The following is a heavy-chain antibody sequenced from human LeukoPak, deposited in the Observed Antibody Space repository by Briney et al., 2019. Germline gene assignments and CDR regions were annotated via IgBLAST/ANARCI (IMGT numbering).Heavy chain of an antibody. D-gene: IGHD3-3*01. J-gene: IGHJ4*02. Sequence: SETLSLTCAVSGYSISSEYYWGWIRQPPVKGLEWIGSIYHSGSTYYNPSLKSRVTMPVDTSKNQFSLKLTSVTAADTAVYYCARQNGFGEEFDYWGQGTLVTVSS. V-gene: IGHV4-38-2*01. CDR2: IYHSGST. CDR1: GYSISSEYY. CDR3: ARQNGFGEEFDY.